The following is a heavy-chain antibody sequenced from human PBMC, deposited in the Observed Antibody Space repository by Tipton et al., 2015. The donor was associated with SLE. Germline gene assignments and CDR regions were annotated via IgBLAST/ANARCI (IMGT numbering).Heavy chain of an antibody. Sequence: TLSLTCTVSGGSISSYYWSWIRQPPGKGLEWIGHIYTSGSTNYNPSLKSRVTISVDTSKNQFSLKLSSVTAADTTVYYCAKDSQPVPCGGDCYAGAFDIWGQGTMVTVSS. D-gene: IGHD2-21*01. J-gene: IGHJ3*02. CDR2: IYTSGST. CDR1: GGSISSYY. CDR3: AKDSQPVPCGGDCYAGAFDI. V-gene: IGHV4-4*08.